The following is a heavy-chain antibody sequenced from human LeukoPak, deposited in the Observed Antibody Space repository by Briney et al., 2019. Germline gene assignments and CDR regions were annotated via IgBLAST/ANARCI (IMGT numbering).Heavy chain of an antibody. CDR1: GFTFSDYG. D-gene: IGHD6-19*01. Sequence: GGSLRLSCAVSGFTFSDYGMHWVRQAPGKGLEWVAVISYDGSHKYYADSVKGRFTISRDNSKNTLYLQMNSLRAEDTAVYYCAKDQASGWYVQDYWGQGTVVTVSS. CDR3: AKDQASGWYVQDY. CDR2: ISYDGSHK. J-gene: IGHJ4*02. V-gene: IGHV3-30*18.